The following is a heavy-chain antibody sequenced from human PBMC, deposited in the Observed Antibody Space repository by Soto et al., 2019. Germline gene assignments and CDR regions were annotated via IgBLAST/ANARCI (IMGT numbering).Heavy chain of an antibody. V-gene: IGHV1-69*08. D-gene: IGHD3-3*02. CDR1: GGIFSSHT. CDR2: IIPVIATV. CDR3: AILTGISIGGVDY. J-gene: IGHJ4*02. Sequence: QVQLVHSGAEVRKPGSSVKVSCKASGGIFSSHTISWVRQAPGQGLEWMGRIIPVIATVNYAQKFQDRATITADKSTSTAYMELSNLRPEATAVYFCAILTGISIGGVDYWGQGTLVTVSS.